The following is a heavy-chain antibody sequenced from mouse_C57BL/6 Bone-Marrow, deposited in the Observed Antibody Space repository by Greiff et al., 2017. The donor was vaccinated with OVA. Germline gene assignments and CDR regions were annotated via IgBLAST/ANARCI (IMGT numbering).Heavy chain of an antibody. CDR1: GYTFTDYE. CDR3: TRGYSNYYAMDY. CDR2: IDPETGGT. V-gene: IGHV1-15*01. Sequence: VQVVASGAELVRPGASVTLSCKASGYTFTDYEMHWVKQTPVHGLEWIGAIDPETGGTAYNQKFKGKAILTADKSSSTAYMELRSLTSEDSAVYYCTRGYSNYYAMDYWGQGTSVTVSS. D-gene: IGHD2-5*01. J-gene: IGHJ4*01.